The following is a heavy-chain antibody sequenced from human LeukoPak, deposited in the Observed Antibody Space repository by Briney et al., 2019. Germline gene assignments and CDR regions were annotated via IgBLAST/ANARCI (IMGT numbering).Heavy chain of an antibody. CDR2: IYHSGST. V-gene: IGHV4-4*02. CDR3: ARGPLDYYYYMDV. J-gene: IGHJ6*03. Sequence: SETLSLTCAVSGGSISSSNWWSWVRQPPGKGLEWIGEIYHSGSTNYNPSLKSRVTISVDKSKNQFSLKLSSVTAADTAVYYCARGPLDYYYYMDVWGKGTTVTASS. CDR1: GGSISSSNW.